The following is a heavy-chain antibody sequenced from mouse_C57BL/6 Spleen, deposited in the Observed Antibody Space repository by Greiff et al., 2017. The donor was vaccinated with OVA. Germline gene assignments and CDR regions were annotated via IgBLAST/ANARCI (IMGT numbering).Heavy chain of an antibody. V-gene: IGHV1-64*01. Sequence: VQLQQPGAELVKPGASVKLSCKASGYTFTSYWMHWVKQRPGQGLEWIGMIHPNSGSTNYNEKFKSKATLTVDKSSSTAYMQLSSLTSEDSAVYYCARGQLRQEDYFDYWGQGTTLTVSS. CDR2: IHPNSGST. D-gene: IGHD3-2*02. CDR3: ARGQLRQEDYFDY. CDR1: GYTFTSYW. J-gene: IGHJ2*01.